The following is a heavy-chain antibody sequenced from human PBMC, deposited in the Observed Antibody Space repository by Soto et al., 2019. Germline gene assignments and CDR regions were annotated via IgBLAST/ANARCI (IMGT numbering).Heavy chain of an antibody. V-gene: IGHV4-34*01. J-gene: IGHJ5*02. D-gene: IGHD3-3*01. CDR1: GGSFSGYY. Sequence: SETLSLTCAVYGGSFSGYYWSWIRQPPGKGLEWIGEINHSGSTNYNPSLKSRVTISVDTSKNQFSLKLSSVTAADTALFYCARVTDFWSGQNWFDPWGQGTLVTVSS. CDR2: INHSGST. CDR3: ARVTDFWSGQNWFDP.